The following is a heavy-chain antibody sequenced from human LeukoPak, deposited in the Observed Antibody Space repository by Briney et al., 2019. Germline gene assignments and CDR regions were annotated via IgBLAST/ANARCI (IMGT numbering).Heavy chain of an antibody. J-gene: IGHJ4*02. Sequence: ASVKVSCKASGYTFTSYAMHWVRQAPGQRLEWMGWINAGNGNKKYSQKFQGRVTITRDTSASTAYMELSSLRSEDTAVYYCARVAGGRYFDYWGQGTLVTVSS. CDR1: GYTFTSYA. CDR3: ARVAGGRYFDY. V-gene: IGHV1-3*01. D-gene: IGHD3-10*01. CDR2: INAGNGNK.